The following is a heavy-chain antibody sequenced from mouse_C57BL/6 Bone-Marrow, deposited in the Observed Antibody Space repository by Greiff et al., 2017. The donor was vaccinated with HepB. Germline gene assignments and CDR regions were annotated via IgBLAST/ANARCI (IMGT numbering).Heavy chain of an antibody. CDR1: GYTFTSYW. CDR3: ARERENYDYDVWFAY. D-gene: IGHD2-4*01. V-gene: IGHV1-52*01. Sequence: QVQLQQPGAELVRPGSSVKLSCKASGYTFTSYWMHWVKQRPIQGLEWIGNIDPSDSETHYNQKFKDKATLTVDKSSSTAYMQLSSLTSEDSAVYYCARERENYDYDVWFAYWGQGTLVTVSA. J-gene: IGHJ3*01. CDR2: IDPSDSET.